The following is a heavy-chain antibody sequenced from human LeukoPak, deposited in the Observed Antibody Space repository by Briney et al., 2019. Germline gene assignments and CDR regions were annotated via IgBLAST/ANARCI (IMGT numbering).Heavy chain of an antibody. Sequence: PGGSLRLSCAASGFTFSSYSMNWVRQAPGKGLEWVSSISSSSSYIYYADSVKGRFTISRDNAKNSLYLQMNSLRAEDTAVYYCARERDTAMAPGHFDYWGQGTLVTVSP. V-gene: IGHV3-21*01. J-gene: IGHJ4*02. D-gene: IGHD5-18*01. CDR3: ARERDTAMAPGHFDY. CDR2: ISSSSSYI. CDR1: GFTFSSYS.